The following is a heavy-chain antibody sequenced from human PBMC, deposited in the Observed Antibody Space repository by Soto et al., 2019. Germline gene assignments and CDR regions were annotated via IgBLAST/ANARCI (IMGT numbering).Heavy chain of an antibody. Sequence: QVQLVQSGPEVRKPGASVKVSCEASGYTFTTSGISWVRQVPGQGLEWMGWISTYNGDTNSAQNFQGRVLMTADTSTGTAYMELMNLKSDDTAVYYCARQGSWPYYYYGLDVWGQGTTVTVSS. CDR1: GYTFTTSG. CDR2: ISTYNGDT. J-gene: IGHJ6*02. CDR3: ARQGSWPYYYYGLDV. V-gene: IGHV1-18*01. D-gene: IGHD1-26*01.